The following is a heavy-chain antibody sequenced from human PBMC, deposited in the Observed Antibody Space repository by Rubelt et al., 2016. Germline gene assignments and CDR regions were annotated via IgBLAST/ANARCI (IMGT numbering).Heavy chain of an antibody. V-gene: IGHV5-51*01. Sequence: EVQLVQSGAEVKKPGESLKISCKGSGCSFTSYWIGWVRQMPGKGLEWMGIIYPGDSDTRYSPSFQGQVTSSADKAISTAYLQWSSRKASDTAMYYCARVTTVTNDNWFDPWGQGTLVTVSS. CDR2: IYPGDSDT. J-gene: IGHJ5*02. D-gene: IGHD4-17*01. CDR1: GCSFTSYW. CDR3: ARVTTVTNDNWFDP.